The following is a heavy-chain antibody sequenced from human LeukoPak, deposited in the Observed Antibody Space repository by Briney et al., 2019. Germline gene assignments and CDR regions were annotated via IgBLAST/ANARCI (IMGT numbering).Heavy chain of an antibody. CDR1: GFNFSDSR. V-gene: IGHV3-7*04. Sequence: GRSLRLSCATSGFNFSDSRMTWVRQAPGKGLQWVANINRDGTEKHFLDSIEGRFTISRDNRKKSLYLQMNSLRPQDTAVYFCVRGDWYFESWGPGTLVTVSS. CDR3: VRGDWYFES. CDR2: INRDGTEK. J-gene: IGHJ4*02. D-gene: IGHD2-21*01.